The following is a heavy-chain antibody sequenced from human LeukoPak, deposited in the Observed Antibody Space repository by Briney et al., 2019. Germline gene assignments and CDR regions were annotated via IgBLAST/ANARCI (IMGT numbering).Heavy chain of an antibody. CDR2: ISASGERT. CDR3: AKAGPGTTTFDAFDI. J-gene: IGHJ3*02. D-gene: IGHD4-17*01. Sequence: SGGSLRLSCPASAFTFSNYVMSWVRQAPGKGLEWVSTISASGERTYHADSVRGRFTISRDNSKNTLHLQMNSLRADDTAVYYCAKAGPGTTTFDAFDIWGQGTVVTVSS. CDR1: AFTFSNYV. V-gene: IGHV3-23*01.